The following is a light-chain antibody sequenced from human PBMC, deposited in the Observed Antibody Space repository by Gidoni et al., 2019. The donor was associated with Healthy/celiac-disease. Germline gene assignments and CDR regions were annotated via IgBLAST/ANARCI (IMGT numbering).Light chain of an antibody. CDR2: AAS. CDR1: QGISSY. CDR3: QQLNSYPQGK. J-gene: IGKJ1*01. V-gene: IGKV1-9*01. Sequence: DIQLTQSPSFLSASVGDRVTITCRASQGISSYLAWYQQKPGKAPKLLIYAASTLQSGVPSRFSGSGSGTEFTLTISSLQPEDFATYYCQQLNSYPQGKVXQGTKVEIK.